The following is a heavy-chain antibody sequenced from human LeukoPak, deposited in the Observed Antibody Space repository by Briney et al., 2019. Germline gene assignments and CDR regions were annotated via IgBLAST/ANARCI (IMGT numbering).Heavy chain of an antibody. CDR3: ARERYSGIDY. V-gene: IGHV3-53*01. CDR2: IYSGGST. Sequence: GGSLRLSCAASGFTLSSNYMSWVRQAPGKGLEWVSLIYSGGSTYYADSVKGRFTISRDNSKSTLYLQMNSLRGEDTAVYYCARERYSGIDYWGQGTVVTVSS. D-gene: IGHD1-26*01. J-gene: IGHJ4*02. CDR1: GFTLSSNY.